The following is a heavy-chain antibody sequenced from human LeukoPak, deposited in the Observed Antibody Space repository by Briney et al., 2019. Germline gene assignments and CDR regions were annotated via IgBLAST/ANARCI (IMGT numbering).Heavy chain of an antibody. CDR3: AKDKEYSGFGPILSGYYYGMDV. J-gene: IGHJ6*04. V-gene: IGHV3-43D*04. D-gene: IGHD5-12*01. Sequence: GGSLRLSCAASGFTFDDYAMHWVRQAPGKGLEWVSLISWDGGSTYYADSVKGRFTISRDNSRHTLYLQMNSLGAEDTALYYCAKDKEYSGFGPILSGYYYGMDVWGNGTTVTVSS. CDR2: ISWDGGST. CDR1: GFTFDDYA.